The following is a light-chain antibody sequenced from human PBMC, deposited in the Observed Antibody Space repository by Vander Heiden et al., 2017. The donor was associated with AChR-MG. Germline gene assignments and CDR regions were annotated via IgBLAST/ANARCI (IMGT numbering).Light chain of an antibody. Sequence: QPVLTQPPSASGTPGQRITMSCSGSNSNVGTAPKLLIYRIDQRPSGVPDRFSGSKSGTSAALAISGLRSEDEADYYCAAWDDSLNGVIFGGGTKVTVL. CDR1: NSNVGT. J-gene: IGLJ2*01. CDR3: AAWDDSLNGVI. CDR2: RID. V-gene: IGLV1-47*01.